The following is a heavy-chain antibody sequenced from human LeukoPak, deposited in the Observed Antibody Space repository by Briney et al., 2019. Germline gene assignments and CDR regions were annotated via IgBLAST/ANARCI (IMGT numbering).Heavy chain of an antibody. V-gene: IGHV3-48*04. CDR2: MTTSGNTV. CDR1: GITFSGYS. Sequence: PGGSLRLSCVVSGITFSGYSMIWVRQAPGKGLEWLSLMTTSGNTVFYAESVKDRFTISRDNAKNTLYLQMSSLRAEDTAVYYCATDDAGLGNAFDILGQGTMVTVSS. D-gene: IGHD3-16*01. J-gene: IGHJ3*02. CDR3: ATDDAGLGNAFDI.